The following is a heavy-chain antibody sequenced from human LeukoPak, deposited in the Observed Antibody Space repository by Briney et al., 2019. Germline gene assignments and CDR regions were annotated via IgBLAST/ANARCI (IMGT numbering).Heavy chain of an antibody. CDR2: IYWDDDK. V-gene: IGHV2-5*02. Sequence: SGPTLVNPTQTLTLTCTFSGFSLSTSGVGVGWIRQPPGKALERLALIYWDDDKRYSPSLKSRLTITKDTSKNQVVLTMTNMDPVDTATYYCAHSHTGSYHPYDYYYYYYMDVWGKGTTVTVSS. CDR1: GFSLSTSGVG. CDR3: AHSHTGSYHPYDYYYYYYMDV. J-gene: IGHJ6*03. D-gene: IGHD3-10*01.